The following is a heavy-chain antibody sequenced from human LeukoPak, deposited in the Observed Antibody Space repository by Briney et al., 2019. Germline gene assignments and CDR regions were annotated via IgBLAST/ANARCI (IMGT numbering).Heavy chain of an antibody. J-gene: IGHJ4*02. CDR2: ISWNSGSI. V-gene: IGHV3-9*01. Sequence: HPGRSLRLSCAASGFTFDDYAMHWVRQAPGKGLEWVSGISWNSGSIGYADSVKGRFTISRDNAKNSLYLQMNSLGAEDTALYYCAKVERQYSSSWYFDYWGQGTLVTVSS. CDR3: AKVERQYSSSWYFDY. CDR1: GFTFDDYA. D-gene: IGHD6-13*01.